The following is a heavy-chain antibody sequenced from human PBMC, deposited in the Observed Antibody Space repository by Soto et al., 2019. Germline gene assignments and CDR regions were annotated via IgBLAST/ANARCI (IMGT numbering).Heavy chain of an antibody. CDR3: AKGFCSGGSCYGNWFDP. D-gene: IGHD2-15*01. V-gene: IGHV3-7*01. CDR2: TNQDGSEK. J-gene: IGHJ5*02. Sequence: GGSLRLSCAASGFIFSSSWMIWVRQAPGKGLEWVANTNQDGSEKYYVDSVKGRFTISRDNAKNSVSLQMNSLRAEDTAVYYCAKGFCSGGSCYGNWFDPWGQGTLVTVSS. CDR1: GFIFSSSW.